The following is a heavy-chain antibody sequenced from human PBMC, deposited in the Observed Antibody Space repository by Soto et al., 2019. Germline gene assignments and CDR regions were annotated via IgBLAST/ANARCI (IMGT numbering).Heavy chain of an antibody. J-gene: IGHJ4*02. Sequence: LRLSCAASGFTFDDYTMHWVRQTPGKGLEWVSLISWDGDSAYYADSVRGRFTISRDNSKNSLFLQMNNVRAEDAALYFCAKGTRGNSPELDFWGQGTLVTVXS. CDR2: ISWDGDSA. CDR3: AKGTRGNSPELDF. CDR1: GFTFDDYT. D-gene: IGHD1-1*01. V-gene: IGHV3-43*01.